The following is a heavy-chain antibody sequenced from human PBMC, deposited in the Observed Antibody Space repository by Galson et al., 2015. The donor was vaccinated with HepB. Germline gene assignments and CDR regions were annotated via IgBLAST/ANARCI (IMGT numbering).Heavy chain of an antibody. CDR2: IIPIFGTA. V-gene: IGHV1-69*13. CDR3: ARDPLPLSERVTTGYYYYMDV. Sequence: SVKVSCKASGGTFSSYAISWVRQAPGQGLEWMGGIIPIFGTANYAQKFQGRVTITADESTSTAYMELSSLRSEDTAVYYCARDPLPLSERVTTGYYYYMDVWGKGTTVTISS. CDR1: GGTFSSYA. J-gene: IGHJ6*03. D-gene: IGHD4-17*01.